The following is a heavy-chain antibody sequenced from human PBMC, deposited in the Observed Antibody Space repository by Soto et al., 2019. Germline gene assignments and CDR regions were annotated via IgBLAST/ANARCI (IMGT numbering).Heavy chain of an antibody. Sequence: VQLVESGGGVVQPGRSLRLSCAASGFTFRTYGMYWVRQAPGKGLEWVAVIWYDASNKYYADSVKGRFTISRDNSENTLYLQMNSLRAEDTAVYYCARGRVDGGELYLRGQGTLVTVSS. J-gene: IGHJ4*02. CDR3: ARGRVDGGELYL. D-gene: IGHD1-26*01. CDR2: IWYDASNK. V-gene: IGHV3-33*01. CDR1: GFTFRTYG.